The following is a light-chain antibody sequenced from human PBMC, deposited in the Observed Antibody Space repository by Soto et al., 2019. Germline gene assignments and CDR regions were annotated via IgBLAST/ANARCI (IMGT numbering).Light chain of an antibody. J-gene: IGKJ2*01. Sequence: DIQMTQSPSSVSASVGDRVTITCRASQDINKWLAWYQQKPGTAPKLLIYATSSLQSGVPSRFSGSGSGTDFTLTISSLQPEDFATYYCQQSYSTPPYTFGQGTKLDMK. CDR1: QDINKW. CDR3: QQSYSTPPYT. V-gene: IGKV1-12*01. CDR2: ATS.